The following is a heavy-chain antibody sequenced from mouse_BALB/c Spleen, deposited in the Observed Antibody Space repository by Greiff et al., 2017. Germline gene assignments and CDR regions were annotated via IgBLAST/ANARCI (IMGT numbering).Heavy chain of an antibody. CDR3: ARGGSTMITTAWFAY. V-gene: IGHV5-6-5*01. CDR1: GFTFSSYA. J-gene: IGHJ3*01. CDR2: ISSGGST. Sequence: EVQRVESGGGLVKPGGSLKLSCAASGFTFSSYAMSWVRQTPEKRLEWVASISSGGSTYYPDSVKGRFTISRDNARNILYLQMSSLRSEDTAMYYCARGGSTMITTAWFAYWGQGTLVTVSA. D-gene: IGHD2-4*01.